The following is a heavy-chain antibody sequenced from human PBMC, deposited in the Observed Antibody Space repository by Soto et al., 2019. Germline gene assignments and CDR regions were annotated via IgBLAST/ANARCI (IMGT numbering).Heavy chain of an antibody. J-gene: IGHJ6*02. Sequence: GASVKVSCKASGYTFTSYYMHWVRQAPGQGLEWMGIINPSGGSTSYAQKFQGRVTMTRDTSTSTVYMELSSLRSEDTAVYYRARDRSPYTVAGTPPYYYYGMDVWGQGTTVTVSS. V-gene: IGHV1-46*03. CDR1: GYTFTSYY. D-gene: IGHD6-19*01. CDR3: ARDRSPYTVAGTPPYYYYGMDV. CDR2: INPSGGST.